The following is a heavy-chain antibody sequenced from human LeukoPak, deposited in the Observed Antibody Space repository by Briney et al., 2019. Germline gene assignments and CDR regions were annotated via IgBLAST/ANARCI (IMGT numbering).Heavy chain of an antibody. D-gene: IGHD6-6*01. CDR1: GVSISDYY. CDR2: IYYSGNT. J-gene: IGHJ4*02. CDR3: AKSSGPGRYYFDY. Sequence: SETLSHTCSVSGVSISDYYWSWIRQPPGKGLEWIGYIYYSGNTNYSPSLKSRVTISVDTSKNQFSLKLSSVAAADTAVYYCAKSSGPGRYYFDYWGQGTLVTVSS. V-gene: IGHV4-59*08.